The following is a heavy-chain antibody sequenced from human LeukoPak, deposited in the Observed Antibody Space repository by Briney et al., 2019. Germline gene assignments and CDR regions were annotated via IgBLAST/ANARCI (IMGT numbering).Heavy chain of an antibody. Sequence: ASVKVSCKASGGTFSSYAISWVRQAPGQGLEWMGGIIPIFGTANYAQKFQGRVTITADESTSTAYMELSSLRSEDTAVYYCARDLGVGCSSTSCYAYYYYGMDVWGQGTTVTVSS. CDR2: IIPIFGTA. V-gene: IGHV1-69*13. D-gene: IGHD2-2*01. J-gene: IGHJ6*02. CDR1: GGTFSSYA. CDR3: ARDLGVGCSSTSCYAYYYYGMDV.